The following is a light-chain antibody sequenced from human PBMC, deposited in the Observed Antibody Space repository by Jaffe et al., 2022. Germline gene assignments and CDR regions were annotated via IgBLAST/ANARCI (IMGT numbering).Light chain of an antibody. J-gene: IGKJ4*01. CDR2: GAS. V-gene: IGKV1-9*01. CDR3: HQVHTNPLT. Sequence: DIQLTQSPSFLSASVGDRVTITCRTTQAFSTHLAWYQQKPGKAPNLLIYGASILQAGVPSRFSGSGSGTEFTLTISSLQPEDFATYYCHQVHTNPLTFGGGTRVEIK. CDR1: QAFSTH.